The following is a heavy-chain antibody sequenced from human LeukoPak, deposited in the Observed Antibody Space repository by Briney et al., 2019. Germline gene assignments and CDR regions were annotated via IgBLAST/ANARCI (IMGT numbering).Heavy chain of an antibody. J-gene: IGHJ5*01. CDR3: SEQRVFRSNWVGP. V-gene: IGHV5-51*01. Sequence: GESLKISCKGSGYRFTSYWIGWVRQMPGKGLEWMGIIYPGDSDTRYSPSFQGQVTISADKSISTAYLQWSSLKASDTAMYYCSEQRVFRSNWVGPLGQGTLGNGS. CDR1: GYRFTSYW. CDR2: IYPGDSDT. D-gene: IGHD3-10*02.